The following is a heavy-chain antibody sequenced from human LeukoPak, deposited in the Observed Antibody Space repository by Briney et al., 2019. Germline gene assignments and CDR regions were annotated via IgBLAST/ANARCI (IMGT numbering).Heavy chain of an antibody. CDR2: IWYDGSNK. V-gene: IGHV3-33*01. CDR1: GFTFSNYA. J-gene: IGHJ4*02. D-gene: IGHD4-17*01. Sequence: GGSLRLSCAASGFTFSNYAMHWVRQAPGKGLEWVAVIWYDGSNKYCADSVKGRFTISRDNSKNTLYLQMNSLRAEDTAVYYCARDIYFYGDYVIDYWGQGTLVTVSS. CDR3: ARDIYFYGDYVIDY.